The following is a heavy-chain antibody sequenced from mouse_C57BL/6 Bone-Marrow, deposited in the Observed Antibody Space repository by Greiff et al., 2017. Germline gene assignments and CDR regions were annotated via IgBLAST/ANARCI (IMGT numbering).Heavy chain of an antibody. J-gene: IGHJ3*01. D-gene: IGHD1-2*01. Sequence: EVKLQESVAELVRPGASVKLSCTASGFNFTNYYMHWVKQRPEQGLEWIGRIYPANGNTKYAHKFKGKVTITADTSSNTAYLQISSLTSEDTALYLCARAINAWFAYWGQGTLVTVSA. V-gene: IGHV14-3*01. CDR2: IYPANGNT. CDR3: ARAINAWFAY. CDR1: GFNFTNYY.